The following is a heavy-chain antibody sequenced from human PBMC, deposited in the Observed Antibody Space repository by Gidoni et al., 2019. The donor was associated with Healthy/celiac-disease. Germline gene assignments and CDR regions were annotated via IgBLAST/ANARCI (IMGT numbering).Heavy chain of an antibody. V-gene: IGHV3-49*03. CDR3: TRDRAGSSGDYYYYGMDV. CDR2: SGSKAYVGTT. J-gene: IGHJ6*02. Sequence: EVQLVESGGGLVQPGRSLSPSCPASGLTFGDSAMSWFRQAPGKGLEWVGFSGSKAYVGTTEYAASVKSRFTISRDDSKSIAYLQMNSLKTEDTAVYYCTRDRAGSSGDYYYYGMDVWGQGTTVTVSS. D-gene: IGHD3-22*01. CDR1: GLTFGDSA.